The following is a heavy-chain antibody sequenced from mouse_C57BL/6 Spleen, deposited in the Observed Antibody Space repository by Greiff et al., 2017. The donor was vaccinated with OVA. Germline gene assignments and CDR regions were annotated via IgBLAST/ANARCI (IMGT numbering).Heavy chain of an antibody. V-gene: IGHV1-82*01. Sequence: QVQLQQSGPELVKPGASVKISCKASGYAFSSSWMNWVKQRPGKGLEWIGRIYPGDGDTNYNGKFKGKATLTADKSSSTAYMQLSSLTSEDAAVYFCARSLTGTRAYWGQGTLVTVSA. CDR1: GYAFSSSW. CDR3: ARSLTGTRAY. J-gene: IGHJ3*01. CDR2: IYPGDGDT. D-gene: IGHD4-1*01.